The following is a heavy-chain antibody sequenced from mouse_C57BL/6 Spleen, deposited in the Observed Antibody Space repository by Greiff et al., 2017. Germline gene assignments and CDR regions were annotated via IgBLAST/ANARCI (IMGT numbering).Heavy chain of an antibody. CDR3: ARGELLFDY. CDR1: GFTFSSYA. J-gene: IGHJ2*01. Sequence: EVQGVESGGGLVKPGGSLKLSCAASGFTFSSYAMSWVRQTPEKRLEWVATISDGGSYTYYPDNVKGRFTISRDNAKNNLYLQMSHLKSEDTAMYYCARGELLFDYWGQGTTLTVSS. V-gene: IGHV5-4*01. CDR2: ISDGGSYT.